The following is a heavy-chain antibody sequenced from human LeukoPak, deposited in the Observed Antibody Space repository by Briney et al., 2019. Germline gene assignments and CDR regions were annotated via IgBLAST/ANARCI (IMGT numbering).Heavy chain of an antibody. CDR3: ARLYSSGWYGDY. V-gene: IGHV4-39*01. CDR2: IYYSGST. D-gene: IGHD6-19*01. Sequence: SETLSLTCTVSGGSISSSSYYWGWIRQPPGKRLEWIGSIYYSGSTYYNPSLKRRVTISLDTSKNQFSLKLSSVTAADPAVYYCARLYSSGWYGDYWGQGTLVTVSS. J-gene: IGHJ4*02. CDR1: GGSISSSSYY.